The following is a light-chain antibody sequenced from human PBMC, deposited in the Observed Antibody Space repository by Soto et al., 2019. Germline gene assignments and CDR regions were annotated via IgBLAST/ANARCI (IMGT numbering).Light chain of an antibody. V-gene: IGLV2-23*01. CDR2: EAT. Sequence: QSVLTQPASVSGSPGQSITISCTGTNSDVGSYNLVSWYQQHPDKAPKLMIYEATKWPSGVSNRFSGSKSGNTASLTVSGLQAEDEADYYCCSYAGTSSHVLFGGGTKLTVL. CDR3: CSYAGTSSHVL. J-gene: IGLJ2*01. CDR1: NSDVGSYNL.